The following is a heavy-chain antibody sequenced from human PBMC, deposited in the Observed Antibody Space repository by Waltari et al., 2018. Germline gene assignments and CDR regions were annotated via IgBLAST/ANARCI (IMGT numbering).Heavy chain of an antibody. V-gene: IGHV3-30*01. J-gene: IGHJ6*03. CDR1: GFAFGRYA. CDR3: AKGKVGVVGDYYYYMDV. CDR2: ISFYGSTK. Sequence: QVQVVESGGGVVQPGTSLRLSCAASGFAFGRYAMLWVRQAPGKGLECMAVISFYGSTKFYADSVNGRFTISRDNSRNTLDLQMNSLRADDTAVYYCAKGKVGVVGDYYYYMDVWGKGTTVTVSS. D-gene: IGHD1-26*01.